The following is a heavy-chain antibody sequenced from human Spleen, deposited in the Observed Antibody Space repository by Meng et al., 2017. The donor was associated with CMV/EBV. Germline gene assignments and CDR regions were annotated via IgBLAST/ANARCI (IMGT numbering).Heavy chain of an antibody. Sequence: QLTPVGAGAGLVKLSETLSLTFTVSGGSISRSSYYWGWIRQPPGKGLEWIGSIYYSGSTYYNPSLKSRVTISVDTSKNQFSLKLSSVTAADTAVYYCARDCGGDCLLDYWGQGTLVTVSS. CDR2: IYYSGST. V-gene: IGHV4-39*07. CDR1: GGSISRSSYY. CDR3: ARDCGGDCLLDY. D-gene: IGHD2-21*02. J-gene: IGHJ4*02.